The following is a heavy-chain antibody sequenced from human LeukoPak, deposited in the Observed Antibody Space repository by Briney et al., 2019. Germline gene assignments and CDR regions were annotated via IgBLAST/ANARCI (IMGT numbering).Heavy chain of an antibody. D-gene: IGHD3/OR15-3a*01. Sequence: SETLSLTCTVSGGSITNYYWSWIRQPPGRGLEWIGYVYYSGSTNSNPSLKSRVTISVDPSKNQFSLKLSSVTAADTAVYYCARQSGTGTLLDYWGQGTLVTVSS. CDR2: VYYSGST. CDR3: ARQSGTGTLLDY. V-gene: IGHV4-59*08. CDR1: GGSITNYY. J-gene: IGHJ4*02.